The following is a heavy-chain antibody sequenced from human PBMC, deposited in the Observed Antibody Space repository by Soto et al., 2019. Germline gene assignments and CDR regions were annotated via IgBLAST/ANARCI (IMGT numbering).Heavy chain of an antibody. D-gene: IGHD6-13*01. CDR1: GYSFTSYW. CDR3: ARHQAAGTRSDYYYYGVDV. V-gene: IGHV5-51*01. CDR2: IYPGDSDT. J-gene: IGHJ6*02. Sequence: GESLKISCKGSGYSFTSYWIGWVRQMPGKGLEWMGIIYPGDSDTRYSPSFQGQVTISADKSISTAYLRWSSLKASDTAMYYCARHQAAGTRSDYYYYGVDVPGQATTVTVSS.